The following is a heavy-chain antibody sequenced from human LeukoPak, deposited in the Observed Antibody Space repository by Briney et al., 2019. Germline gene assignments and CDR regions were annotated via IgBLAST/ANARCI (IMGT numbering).Heavy chain of an antibody. CDR2: INHSGST. D-gene: IGHD5-12*01. V-gene: IGHV4-34*01. CDR3: ARARTRIVATITFLRSFDI. CDR1: GGSFSGYY. J-gene: IGHJ3*02. Sequence: SEALSLTCAVYGGSFSGYYWSWIRQPPGKGLEWIGEINHSGSTNYNPSLKSRVTISVDTSKNQFSLKLSSVTAADTAVYYCARARTRIVATITFLRSFDIWGQGTMVTVSS.